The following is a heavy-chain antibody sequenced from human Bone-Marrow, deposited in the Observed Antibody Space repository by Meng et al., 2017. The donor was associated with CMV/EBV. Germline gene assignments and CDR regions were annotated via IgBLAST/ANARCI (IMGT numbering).Heavy chain of an antibody. V-gene: IGHV4-59*01. D-gene: IGHD3-10*01. J-gene: IGHJ3*02. Sequence: GSLRLSCTVSGGSISSYYWSWIRQPPGKGLEWIGYIYYSGSTNYNPSLKSRVTISVDTSKNQFSLKLSSVTAADTAVYYCARHTLGRGGLVYDASDIWGQGTMVTVSS. CDR3: ARHTLGRGGLVYDASDI. CDR1: GGSISSYY. CDR2: IYYSGST.